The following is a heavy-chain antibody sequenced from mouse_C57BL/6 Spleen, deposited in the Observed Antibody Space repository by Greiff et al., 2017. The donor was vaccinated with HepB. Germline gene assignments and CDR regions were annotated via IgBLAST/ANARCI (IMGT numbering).Heavy chain of an antibody. Sequence: EVQGVESGGDLVKPGGSLKISCAASGFTFSSYGMSWVRQTPDKRLEWVATISSGGSYTYYPDSVKGRFTISRDNAKNTLYLQMSSLKSEDTAMYYCARRRDGSSSYFDYWGQGTTLTVSS. D-gene: IGHD1-1*01. CDR1: GFTFSSYG. V-gene: IGHV5-6*01. CDR2: ISSGGSYT. J-gene: IGHJ2*01. CDR3: ARRRDGSSSYFDY.